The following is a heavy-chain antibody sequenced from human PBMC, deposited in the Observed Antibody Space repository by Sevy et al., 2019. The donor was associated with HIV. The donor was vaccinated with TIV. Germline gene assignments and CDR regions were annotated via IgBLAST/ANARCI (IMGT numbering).Heavy chain of an antibody. D-gene: IGHD1-26*01. Sequence: GGSLRLSCAASGFTFSSYGMHWVHQAPGKGLEWVAFIRYDGSNKYYADSVKGRFTISRDNSKNTLYLQMNSLRAEDTAVYYCAKEPARYSGSPNWFDPWGQGTLVTVSS. CDR2: IRYDGSNK. CDR3: AKEPARYSGSPNWFDP. V-gene: IGHV3-30*02. J-gene: IGHJ5*02. CDR1: GFTFSSYG.